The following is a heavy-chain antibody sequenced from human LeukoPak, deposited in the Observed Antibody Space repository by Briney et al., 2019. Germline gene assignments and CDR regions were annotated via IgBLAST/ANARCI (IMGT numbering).Heavy chain of an antibody. Sequence: ASVKVSCKASGYTFTSYAMHWVRQAPGQRLEWMGWINAGNGNTKYSQKFQGRVIITRDTSASTAYMELSSLRSEDTAVYYCARDGDSSGWSTYFDYWGQGTLVTVSS. J-gene: IGHJ4*02. CDR2: INAGNGNT. CDR3: ARDGDSSGWSTYFDY. D-gene: IGHD6-19*01. V-gene: IGHV1-3*01. CDR1: GYTFTSYA.